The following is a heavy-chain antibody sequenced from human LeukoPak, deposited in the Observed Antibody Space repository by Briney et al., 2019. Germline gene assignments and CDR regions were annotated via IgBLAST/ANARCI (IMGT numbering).Heavy chain of an antibody. CDR1: GCSISSYY. CDR2: IYDSGST. Sequence: SETLSLTCTVSGCSISSYYWSWIRQPPGKGLEWIGYIYDSGSTNYNPSLRSRVTMSGDTSKNQFSLKLASMSAADTAVYYCARAGGGYNLDYWGQGTLVTVSS. CDR3: ARAGGGYNLDY. D-gene: IGHD5-24*01. J-gene: IGHJ4*02. V-gene: IGHV4-59*01.